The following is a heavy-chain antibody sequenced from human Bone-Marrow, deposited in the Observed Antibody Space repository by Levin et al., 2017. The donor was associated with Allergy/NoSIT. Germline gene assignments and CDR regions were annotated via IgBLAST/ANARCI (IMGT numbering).Heavy chain of an antibody. D-gene: IGHD3-22*01. CDR2: IYYLGHT. CDR1: GGSIGSSDYY. Sequence: SETLSLTCTVSGGSIGSSDYYWSWIRQTPGTGLEWIGCIYYLGHTYYDRSLKSRVAISVDTSKNQLSLKLRSVTAADTAVYYCAIGGMYYHDSSGYPFDFWGQGTQVTVSS. CDR3: AIGGMYYHDSSGYPFDF. J-gene: IGHJ4*02. V-gene: IGHV4-30-4*01.